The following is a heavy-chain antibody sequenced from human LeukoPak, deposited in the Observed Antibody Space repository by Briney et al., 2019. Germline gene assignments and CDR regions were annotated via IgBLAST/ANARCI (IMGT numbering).Heavy chain of an antibody. CDR3: VRGSLASGVVVYYYYYLDV. V-gene: IGHV3-30*04. CDR1: GFAFSNFA. J-gene: IGHJ6*03. CDR2: VSYEGTIK. Sequence: GRSLRLSCAASGFAFSNFAMHWVRQAPGRGLEWVAVVSYEGTIKYYADSAKGRFTISRDNAKNSLYLQMNSLRAEDTAVYYCVRGSLASGVVVYYYYYLDVWGKGTTVTVSS. D-gene: IGHD3-3*01.